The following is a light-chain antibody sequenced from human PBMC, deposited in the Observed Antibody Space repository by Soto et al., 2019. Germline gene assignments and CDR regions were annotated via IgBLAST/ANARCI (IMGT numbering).Light chain of an antibody. CDR3: QQSYTCPLT. CDR2: AVS. V-gene: IGKV1-39*01. Sequence: DIQMTQSPSSLSASIGDRVTITCRASQSISTYLNWYKQKPGKPPKFLIYAVSSLPSGVPSRFCGSVSGTDFTLTITNLHPEDCAPYFCQQSYTCPLTFGGGTTV. CDR1: QSISTY. J-gene: IGKJ4*01.